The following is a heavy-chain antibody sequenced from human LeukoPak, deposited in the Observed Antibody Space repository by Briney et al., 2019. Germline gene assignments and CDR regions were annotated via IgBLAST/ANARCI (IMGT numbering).Heavy chain of an antibody. J-gene: IGHJ3*02. CDR1: GGTFSSYA. CDR2: ISAYNGNT. CDR3: ASSRRYYYDSSGGGEAFDI. Sequence: ASVKVSCKASGGTFSSYAISWVRQAPGQGLEWMGWISAYNGNTNYAQKFQGWVTMTRDTSISTAYMELSRLRSDDTAVYYCASSRRYYYDSSGGGEAFDIWGQGTMVTVSS. V-gene: IGHV1-2*04. D-gene: IGHD3-22*01.